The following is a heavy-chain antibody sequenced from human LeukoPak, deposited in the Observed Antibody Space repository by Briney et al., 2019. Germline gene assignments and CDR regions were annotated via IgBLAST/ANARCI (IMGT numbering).Heavy chain of an antibody. D-gene: IGHD2-2*01. Sequence: ASVKVSCKASGYSFTTYTMIWVRQAPGQGLELMGWINTYTGNPTYAQGFTGRFVFSLDTSVSTAYLQISSLKAEDTAVYYCAREESIVVVPAAPYGMDVWGQGTTVTVSS. CDR2: INTYTGNP. CDR3: AREESIVVVPAAPYGMDV. CDR1: GYSFTTYT. V-gene: IGHV7-4-1*02. J-gene: IGHJ6*02.